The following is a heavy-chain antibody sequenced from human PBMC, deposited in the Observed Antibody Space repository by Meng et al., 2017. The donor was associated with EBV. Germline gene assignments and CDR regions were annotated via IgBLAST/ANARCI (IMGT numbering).Heavy chain of an antibody. CDR2: MIPIFGTA. D-gene: IGHD6-13*01. J-gene: IGHJ4*02. V-gene: IGHV1-69*06. CDR1: GGTIGSYS. Sequence: QGVLVRAGGRVKKPGCSVNVSCTDSGGTIGSYSVSWVRQAPGQGLEWRGGMIPIFGTANYAQKFQGRVTITADKSTSTAYMELSSLRSEDTAVYYCARAEIAAAGRLDYWGQGTLVTVSS. CDR3: ARAEIAAAGRLDY.